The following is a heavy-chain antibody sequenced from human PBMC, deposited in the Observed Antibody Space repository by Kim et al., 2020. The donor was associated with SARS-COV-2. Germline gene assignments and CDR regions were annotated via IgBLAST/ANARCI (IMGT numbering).Heavy chain of an antibody. Sequence: GGSLRLSCAASGFTFSRCSIHWVRQAPGKGLEWVAVISYDGSNKNYADSVKGRFTNSRDNSNNTLYLQMNSLRAEDTALYYSERDPWSRLRGLTYSYYVMDVWGQGTTGTLSS. CDR3: ERDPWSRLRGLTYSYYVMDV. CDR2: ISYDGSNK. J-gene: IGHJ6*02. CDR1: GFTFSRCS. V-gene: IGHV3-30-3*01. D-gene: IGHD3-10*01.